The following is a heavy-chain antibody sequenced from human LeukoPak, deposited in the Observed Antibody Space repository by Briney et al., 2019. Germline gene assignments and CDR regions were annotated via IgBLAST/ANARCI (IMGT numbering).Heavy chain of an antibody. CDR2: ISYSGTT. CDR3: ARDFSSSSTVYYYYYMDV. J-gene: IGHJ6*03. CDR1: GGSISSYY. V-gene: IGHV4-59*12. Sequence: SETLSLTCTVSGGSISSYYWSWIRQPPGKGLEWIGTISYSGTTYYSPSLKSRVTTSLDTSKNQFSLKLSSVTAADTAIYYCARDFSSSSTVYYYYYMDVWGKGTTVTVSS. D-gene: IGHD6-6*01.